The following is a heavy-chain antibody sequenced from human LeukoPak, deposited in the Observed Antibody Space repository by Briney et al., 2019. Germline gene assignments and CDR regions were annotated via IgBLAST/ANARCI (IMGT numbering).Heavy chain of an antibody. CDR2: IYYSGST. Sequence: PSETLSLTCAVSGYSISSGYYWGWIRQPPGKGLEWIGSIYYSGSTYYNPSLKSRVTISVDTSKNQFSLKLSSVTAADTAVYYCARHTAMVPFDYWGQGTLVTVSS. CDR1: GYSISSGYY. D-gene: IGHD5-18*01. V-gene: IGHV4-38-2*01. J-gene: IGHJ4*02. CDR3: ARHTAMVPFDY.